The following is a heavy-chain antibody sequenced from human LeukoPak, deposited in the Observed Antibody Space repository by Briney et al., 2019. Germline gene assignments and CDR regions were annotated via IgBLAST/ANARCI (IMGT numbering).Heavy chain of an antibody. CDR1: GFTFSSYA. V-gene: IGHV3-23*01. CDR3: AKDTRIKQWPVVSYFDD. J-gene: IGHJ4*02. CDR2: ISGSGGST. Sequence: GGSLRLSCAASGFTFSSYAMSWVRQAPGKGLEWVSAISGSGGSTYYADSVKGRFTISRDNSKNTLYLQMNSLRAEDTAVYYCAKDTRIKQWPVVSYFDDWGQGTLVTVSS. D-gene: IGHD6-19*01.